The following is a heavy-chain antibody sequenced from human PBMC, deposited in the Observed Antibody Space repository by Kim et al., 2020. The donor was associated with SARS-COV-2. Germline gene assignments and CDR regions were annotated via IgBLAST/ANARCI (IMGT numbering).Heavy chain of an antibody. D-gene: IGHD6-19*01. CDR3: TTDLLDSDGWAYYYGLDV. V-gene: IGHV3-15*01. Sequence: GGSLRLSCAASGFTFSNAWMSWVRQAPGKGLEWVGRIKSKTDGGTTDYAAPVKGRFTLSRDDSTNTLYLQMNSLKTEDTAVYYCTTDLLDSDGWAYYYGLDVWSQGTTVTLSS. CDR1: GFTFSNAW. J-gene: IGHJ6*02. CDR2: IKSKTDGGTT.